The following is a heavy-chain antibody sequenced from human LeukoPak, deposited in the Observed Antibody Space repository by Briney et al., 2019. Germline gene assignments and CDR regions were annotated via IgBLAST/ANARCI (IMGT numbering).Heavy chain of an antibody. J-gene: IGHJ1*01. Sequence: SVKVSCKASGGTFNSSAINWVRQAPGQGLEWMGRIIPMLDVANYAQNFQGRVTITADKSTSTAYMELNSLKSEDTAVYYCASPLSGYRLYLQYWGQGTLVTVSS. V-gene: IGHV1-69*04. D-gene: IGHD3-3*01. CDR3: ASPLSGYRLYLQY. CDR1: GGTFNSSA. CDR2: IIPMLDVA.